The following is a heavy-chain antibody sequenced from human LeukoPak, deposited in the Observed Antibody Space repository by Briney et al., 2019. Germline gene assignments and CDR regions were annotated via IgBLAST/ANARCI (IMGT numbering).Heavy chain of an antibody. D-gene: IGHD6-19*01. CDR3: ASFGSSGWYEDY. V-gene: IGHV1-8*03. Sequence: ASVKVSCKASGYTFTSYDINWVRQATGQGLEWMGWMNPNSGNTGYAQKFQGRVTITRNTSISTAYMELSSLRSEDTAVYYCASFGSSGWYEDYWGQGTLVTVSS. J-gene: IGHJ4*02. CDR2: MNPNSGNT. CDR1: GYTFTSYD.